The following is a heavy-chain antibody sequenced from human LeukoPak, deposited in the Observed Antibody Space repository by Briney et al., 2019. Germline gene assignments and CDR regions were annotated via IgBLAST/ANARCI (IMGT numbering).Heavy chain of an antibody. Sequence: PSETLSLTCTVSGGSISPYYWSWIRQPPGKGLEWIGYIYYSGSTNYNPSLKSRVTISVDTSKNQFSLKLSSVTAADTAVYYCARSGDTYYDILTGFDYWGQGTLVTVSS. CDR3: ARSGDTYYDILTGFDY. V-gene: IGHV4-59*01. J-gene: IGHJ4*02. CDR1: GGSISPYY. D-gene: IGHD3-9*01. CDR2: IYYSGST.